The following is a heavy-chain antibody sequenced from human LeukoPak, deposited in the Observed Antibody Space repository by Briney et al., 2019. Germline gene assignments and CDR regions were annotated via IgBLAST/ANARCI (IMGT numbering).Heavy chain of an antibody. CDR1: GGSISSYY. D-gene: IGHD3-10*01. CDR2: IYYSGST. V-gene: IGHV4-59*01. CDR3: ARDVLLWFGDPPSYYYYYMDV. J-gene: IGHJ6*03. Sequence: PSETLSLTCTVSGGSISSYYWSWIRQPPGKGLEWIGYIYYSGSTNYNPSLKSRVTISVDTSKNQFSLKLSSVTAADTAVYYCARDVLLWFGDPPSYYYYYMDVWGKGTTVTISS.